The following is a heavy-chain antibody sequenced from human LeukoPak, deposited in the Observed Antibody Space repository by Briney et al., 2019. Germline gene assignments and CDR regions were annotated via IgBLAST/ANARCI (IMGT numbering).Heavy chain of an antibody. CDR2: IHNSGNT. CDR1: GGSIRSNY. V-gene: IGHV4-4*08. J-gene: IGHJ5*02. Sequence: SETLSLTCTVSGGSIRSNYWNWIRQSPGKGLEWIGYIHNSGNTNQNPSLNSRVTISVDTSKNQFSLKLSSVTAADTAVYYCARAWPVFGVAPRFDPWGQGTLVTVSS. CDR3: ARAWPVFGVAPRFDP. D-gene: IGHD3-3*01.